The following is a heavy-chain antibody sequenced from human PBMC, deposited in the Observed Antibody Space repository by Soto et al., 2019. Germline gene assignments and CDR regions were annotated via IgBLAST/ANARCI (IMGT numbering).Heavy chain of an antibody. Sequence: QVQLVESGGGVVQPGRSLRLSCAASGFTFSSYGMHWVRQAPGKGLEWVAVISYDGSNKYYADSVKGRFTISRDNSKNTLYLQMSSLRAEDTAVYYCAKDLEYSYGYDYFDYWGQGTLVTVSS. V-gene: IGHV3-30*18. D-gene: IGHD5-18*01. J-gene: IGHJ4*02. CDR1: GFTFSSYG. CDR3: AKDLEYSYGYDYFDY. CDR2: ISYDGSNK.